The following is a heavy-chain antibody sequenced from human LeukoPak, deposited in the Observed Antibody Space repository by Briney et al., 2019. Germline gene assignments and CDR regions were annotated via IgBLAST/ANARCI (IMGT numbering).Heavy chain of an antibody. D-gene: IGHD3-22*01. CDR3: ARDDYYDSSGYYKF. CDR1: GYTFTSHG. Sequence: ASVKVSCKASGYTFTSHGISWVRQAPGQGLEWMGWINAYIGNTNYAQKLQGRVTMTTDTSTSTAYMELRSLRSDDMAVYYCARDDYYDSSGYYKFWGQGTLVTVSS. CDR2: INAYIGNT. V-gene: IGHV1-18*03. J-gene: IGHJ4*02.